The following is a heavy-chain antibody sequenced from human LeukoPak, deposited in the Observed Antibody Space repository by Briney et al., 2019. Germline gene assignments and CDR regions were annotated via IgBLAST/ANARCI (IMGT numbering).Heavy chain of an antibody. CDR2: INPNSGGT. Sequence: ASVKVSCKASGYTFTGYYMHWVRQAPGQGLEWMGWINPNSGGTNYAQKFQGWVTMTRDTSISTAYMELSRLRSDDTAVYYCARDKAVAGMGYNWFDPWAREPWSPSPQ. J-gene: IGHJ5*02. V-gene: IGHV1-2*04. CDR3: ARDKAVAGMGYNWFDP. D-gene: IGHD6-19*01. CDR1: GYTFTGYY.